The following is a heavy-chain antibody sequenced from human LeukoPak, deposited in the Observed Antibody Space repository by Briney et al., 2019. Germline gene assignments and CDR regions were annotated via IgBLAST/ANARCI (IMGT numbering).Heavy chain of an antibody. CDR1: GFTFSRYA. CDR3: ARDILRGAPDYFDF. V-gene: IGHV3-30*04. Sequence: GRSLRLSCAASGFTFSRYAMHWVRQVPGKGLEWVAVISYDGRVTYYADSVKGRFTISRDDSKNTLYLQMNSLRPEDTAVYYCARDILRGAPDYFDFWGQGTLVTVSS. CDR2: ISYDGRVT. J-gene: IGHJ4*02. D-gene: IGHD1-26*01.